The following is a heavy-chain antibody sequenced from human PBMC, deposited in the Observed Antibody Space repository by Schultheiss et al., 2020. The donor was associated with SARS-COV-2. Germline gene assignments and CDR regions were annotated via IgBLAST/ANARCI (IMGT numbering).Heavy chain of an antibody. J-gene: IGHJ6*02. CDR1: GYTFTSYG. CDR3: ARGSSPDYYYYGMDV. D-gene: IGHD6-6*01. CDR2: ISAYNGNT. V-gene: IGHV1-18*01. Sequence: ASVKVSCKASGYTFTSYGISWVLQAPGQGLEWMGWISAYNGNTNYAQKLQGRVTMTTDTSTSTAYMELRSLRSEDTAVYYCARGSSPDYYYYGMDVWGQGTTVTVSS.